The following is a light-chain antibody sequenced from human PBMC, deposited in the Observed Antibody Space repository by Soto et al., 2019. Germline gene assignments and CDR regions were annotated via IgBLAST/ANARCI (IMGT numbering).Light chain of an antibody. CDR2: GAS. J-gene: IGKJ1*01. CDR3: QPYNNWPPWT. Sequence: EIVLTQSPGTLSLSPGERATLYCWVSQSVSSILAWYQQQPGQAPRLLIYGASTRVTGVPARFSGSGSGTEFILLIRSLPSADFALSYCQPYNNWPPWTFCQGT. V-gene: IGKV3-15*01. CDR1: QSVSSI.